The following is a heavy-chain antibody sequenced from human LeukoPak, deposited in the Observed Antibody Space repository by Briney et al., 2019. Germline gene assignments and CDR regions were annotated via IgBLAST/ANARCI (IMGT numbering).Heavy chain of an antibody. CDR3: ARDLPRGYSYGSLDY. CDR1: GFTFSSYA. Sequence: GGSLRLSCAASGFTFSSYAMHWVRQAPGKGLEWVAVIPYDGSNKYYADSVKGRFTISRDNSKNTLYLQMNSLRAEDTAVYYCARDLPRGYSYGSLDYWGQGTLVTVSS. V-gene: IGHV3-30-3*01. CDR2: IPYDGSNK. J-gene: IGHJ4*02. D-gene: IGHD5-18*01.